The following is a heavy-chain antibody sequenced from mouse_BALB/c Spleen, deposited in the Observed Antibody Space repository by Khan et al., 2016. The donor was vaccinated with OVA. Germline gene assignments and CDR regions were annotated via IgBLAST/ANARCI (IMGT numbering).Heavy chain of an antibody. CDR2: INPVSDYT. V-gene: IGHV1-4*01. CDR3: AKEGAYYRSDGWFAY. CDR1: GYTFTSYT. D-gene: IGHD2-14*01. Sequence: VQLQQSGAELTRPGASVKMSCKASGYTFTSYTMHWVKQRPGQGLEWIGYINPVSDYTNYNQNFKDKATLTADKSSSTAYMQLRSLTSEDSAVYYVAKEGAYYRSDGWFAYWGQGTLVTVST. J-gene: IGHJ3*01.